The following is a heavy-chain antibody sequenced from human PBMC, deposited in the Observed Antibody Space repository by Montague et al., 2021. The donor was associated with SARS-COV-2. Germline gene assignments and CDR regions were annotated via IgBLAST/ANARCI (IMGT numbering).Heavy chain of an antibody. Sequence: SETLSLTCAVSGDSISTNNWWTCLLRHPGKDLLGVREIYHTGRTKYKPPSNSRLSTIFDKTWNQLSLKLIAVIAAATAVYYCARDGSLRFEILVGPCHYYYGMDVWGQGTTVTVSS. J-gene: IGHJ6*02. CDR3: ARDGSLRFEILVGPCHYYYGMDV. CDR2: IYHTGRT. CDR1: GDSISTNNW. D-gene: IGHD3-9*01. V-gene: IGHV4-4*02.